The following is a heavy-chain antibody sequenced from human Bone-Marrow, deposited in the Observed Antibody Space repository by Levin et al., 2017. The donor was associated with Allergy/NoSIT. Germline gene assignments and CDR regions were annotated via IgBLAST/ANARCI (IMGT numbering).Heavy chain of an antibody. D-gene: IGHD6-19*01. Sequence: NPSETLSLTCAGSGFAFSDYYMNWIRQSPGKGLEWVAFISGRDAIIYYADAVKGRFTISRDNAKSSLYLQMNYLRAEDTAVYYCTSGRGWSVNWGQGALVAVSS. CDR3: TSGRGWSVN. J-gene: IGHJ4*02. CDR1: GFAFSDYY. V-gene: IGHV3-11*01. CDR2: ISGRDAII.